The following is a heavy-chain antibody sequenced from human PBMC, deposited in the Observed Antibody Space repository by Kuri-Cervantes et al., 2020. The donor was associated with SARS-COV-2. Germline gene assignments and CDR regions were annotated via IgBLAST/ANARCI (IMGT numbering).Heavy chain of an antibody. D-gene: IGHD2-2*01. J-gene: IGHJ4*02. V-gene: IGHV3-73*01. CDR2: IRSKANSYAT. Sequence: GEALEISRAASGFTFSGYAMHWVRQASGKGLECVGRIRSKANSYATAYAASVKGRFTISRDASKNTSYLQMNSLSTEDTAMYYCAKSEGIFTSSPAFDWGQGTLVTVSS. CDR1: GFTFSGYA. CDR3: AKSEGIFTSSPAFD.